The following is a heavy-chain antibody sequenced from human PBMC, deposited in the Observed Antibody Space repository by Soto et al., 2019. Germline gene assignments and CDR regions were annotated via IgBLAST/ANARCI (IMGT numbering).Heavy chain of an antibody. Sequence: SGGSLRLSCAASGFTFSSYAMSWVRQAPGKGLEWVSAISGSGGSTYYADSVKGRFTISRDNSKNTLYLQMNSLRAADTAVYYCARGVYSYGSYYYYMDVWGKGTTVTVSS. D-gene: IGHD5-18*01. J-gene: IGHJ6*03. CDR3: ARGVYSYGSYYYYMDV. CDR2: ISGSGGST. V-gene: IGHV3-23*01. CDR1: GFTFSSYA.